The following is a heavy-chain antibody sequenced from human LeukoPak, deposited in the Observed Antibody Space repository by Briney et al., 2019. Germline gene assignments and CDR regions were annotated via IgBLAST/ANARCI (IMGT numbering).Heavy chain of an antibody. Sequence: PSGTLSLTCTVSGGSISSYYWSWIRQPPGKGLEWIGYIYYSGSTNYNPSLKSRVTISVDTSKNQFSLKLSSVTAADTAVYYCARERATRAPNYYYYGMDVWGQGTTVTVSS. V-gene: IGHV4-59*01. CDR2: IYYSGST. CDR1: GGSISSYY. J-gene: IGHJ6*02. CDR3: ARERATRAPNYYYYGMDV.